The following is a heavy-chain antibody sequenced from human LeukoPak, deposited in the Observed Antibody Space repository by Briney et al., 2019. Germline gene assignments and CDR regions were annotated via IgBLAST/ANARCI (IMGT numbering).Heavy chain of an antibody. V-gene: IGHV4-61*02. J-gene: IGHJ4*02. CDR3: ARARVIPASFDV. CDR2: IYTSGRT. Sequence: SETLSVTCTVPGGSITFGSYYWTWIRQPAGKGLEWIGRIYTSGRTFYNPSLKSRVTISMDTSMNQFSLRLNPVTAADTAVYYCARARVIPASFDVWGQGALVTVS. CDR1: GGSITFGSYY. D-gene: IGHD3-16*02.